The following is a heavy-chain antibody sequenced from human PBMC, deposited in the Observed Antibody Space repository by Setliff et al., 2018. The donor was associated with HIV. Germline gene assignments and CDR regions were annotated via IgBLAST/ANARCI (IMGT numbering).Heavy chain of an antibody. V-gene: IGHV4-59*08. D-gene: IGHD5-18*01. CDR1: GASIPGYY. J-gene: IGHJ4*03. Sequence: PSETLSLTCTVSGASIPGYYWSWIRQPPGKGLEWIGEIYHSGTTNYNPSLNSRVTISVDKSKNQFSLNLSSVTAADTAVYYCAIQGYSYEREAVFDYWGQGTMVTVSS. CDR3: AIQGYSYEREAVFDY. CDR2: IYHSGTT.